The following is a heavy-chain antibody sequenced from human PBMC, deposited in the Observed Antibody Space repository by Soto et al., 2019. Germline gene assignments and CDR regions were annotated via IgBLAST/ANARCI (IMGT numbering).Heavy chain of an antibody. J-gene: IGHJ4*02. V-gene: IGHV1-2*04. CDR3: ATWVDYGGYEGCDF. CDR2: VDPNGGGT. Sequence: QVQLLQSGAEVKKPGASVKVSCKTSGYTFTDYQLHWVRQAPGQGLEWMGWVDPNGGGTNSAQKFQGSVTMTRDTSIPTAYWELSRLRTNDTATYCCATWVDYGGYEGCDFWGQGTLATVSS. D-gene: IGHD4-17*01. CDR1: GYTFTDYQ.